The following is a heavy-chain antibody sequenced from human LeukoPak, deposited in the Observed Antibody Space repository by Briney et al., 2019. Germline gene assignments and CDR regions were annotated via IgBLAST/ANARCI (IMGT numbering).Heavy chain of an antibody. J-gene: IGHJ6*03. CDR1: GGSISSGGYY. D-gene: IGHD3-10*01. Sequence: PSQTLSLTCTVSGGSISSGGYYWSWIRQPPGKGLEWIGYIYHSGSTYYNPSRKSRVTISVDRSKNQFSLKLSSVTAADTAVYYCARGRGYYYYMDVWGKGTTVTVSS. V-gene: IGHV4-30-2*01. CDR2: IYHSGST. CDR3: ARGRGYYYYMDV.